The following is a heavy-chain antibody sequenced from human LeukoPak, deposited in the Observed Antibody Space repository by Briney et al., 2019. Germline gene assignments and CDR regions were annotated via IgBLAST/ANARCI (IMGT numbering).Heavy chain of an antibody. Sequence: SETLSLTCTVSGGSISSYYWSWIRQPAGKGLEWIGRIYTSGSTNYNPSLKSRVTMSVDTSKNQFSLKLSSVTAADTAVYYCASLIRGSHGDYAYYYYYMDVWGKGTTVTVSS. D-gene: IGHD4-17*01. CDR3: ASLIRGSHGDYAYYYYYMDV. CDR2: IYTSGST. V-gene: IGHV4-4*07. J-gene: IGHJ6*03. CDR1: GGSISSYY.